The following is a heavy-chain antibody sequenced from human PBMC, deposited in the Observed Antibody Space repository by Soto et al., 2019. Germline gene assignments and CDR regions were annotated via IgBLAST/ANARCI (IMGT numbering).Heavy chain of an antibody. J-gene: IGHJ6*02. CDR2: ISGSGGST. CDR3: AKDGVSGSYYGLSYYYGMDV. CDR1: GFTVSSNY. V-gene: IGHV3-23*01. D-gene: IGHD1-26*01. Sequence: PGGSLRLSCAASGFTVSSNYMSWVRQAPGKGLEWVSAISGSGGSTYYADSVKGRFTISRDNSKNTLYLQMNSLRAEDTAVYYCAKDGVSGSYYGLSYYYGMDVWGQGTTVTVSS.